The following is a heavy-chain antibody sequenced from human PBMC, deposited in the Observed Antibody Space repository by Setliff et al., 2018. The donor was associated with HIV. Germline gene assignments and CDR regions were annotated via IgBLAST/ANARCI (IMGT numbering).Heavy chain of an antibody. J-gene: IGHJ4*02. Sequence: GASVKVSCKASGYTFTSYAMHWVRQAPGQRLEWMGWINAGNGNTKYSQKFQGRVTITRDPSASTAYMELSSLRSEDTAVYYCARAERWPMGRYFDYWGQGTLVTVSS. CDR1: GYTFTSYA. CDR2: INAGNGNT. D-gene: IGHD1-1*01. CDR3: ARAERWPMGRYFDY. V-gene: IGHV1-3*01.